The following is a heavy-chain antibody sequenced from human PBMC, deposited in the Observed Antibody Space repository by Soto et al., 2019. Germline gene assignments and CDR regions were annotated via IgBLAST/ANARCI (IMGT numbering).Heavy chain of an antibody. CDR2: IYYSGST. V-gene: IGHV4-59*01. Sequence: SETLSLTCTVSGGSISSYYWSWIRQPPGKGLEWIGYIYYSGSTNYNPSLKSRITISVDTSKNQFSLKLSSVTAADTAVYYCARSGSRWFGGSLLFDPWGQGTLVTVSS. D-gene: IGHD3-10*01. CDR3: ARSGSRWFGGSLLFDP. J-gene: IGHJ5*02. CDR1: GGSISSYY.